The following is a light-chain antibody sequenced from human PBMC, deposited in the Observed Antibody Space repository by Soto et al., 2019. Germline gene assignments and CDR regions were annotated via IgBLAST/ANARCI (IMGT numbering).Light chain of an antibody. Sequence: AIRMTQSPSSLSASTGDRVTITCRASQGISSYLAWYQQKPGKAPNLLIYGASTLQSGVPSRFSGSGSGTDFALTISCLQSEDFATYYCQQYYTSPFTFGPGTELDIK. CDR1: QGISSY. CDR3: QQYYTSPFT. J-gene: IGKJ3*01. CDR2: GAS. V-gene: IGKV1-8*01.